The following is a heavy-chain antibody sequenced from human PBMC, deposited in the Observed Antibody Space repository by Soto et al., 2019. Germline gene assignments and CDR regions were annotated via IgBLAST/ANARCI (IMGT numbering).Heavy chain of an antibody. V-gene: IGHV3-23*01. CDR2: INDSGDNT. J-gene: IGHJ4*02. CDR1: GFTFSSNV. Sequence: GGSLRLSCAASGFTFSSNVMSWVRQAPGKGLEWVSAINDSGDNTYYADSAKGRFSISRDNSKNTLYLQMNSLRAEDTAIYYCAKGAHYDFWSGYSAFDCWGQGTLVTVSS. CDR3: AKGAHYDFWSGYSAFDC. D-gene: IGHD3-3*01.